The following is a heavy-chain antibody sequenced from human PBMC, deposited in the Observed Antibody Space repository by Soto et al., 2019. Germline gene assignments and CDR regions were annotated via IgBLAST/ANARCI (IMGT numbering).Heavy chain of an antibody. Sequence: PGESRKISCKGSGYSFTSYWIGWVRQMPGKGLEWMGIIYPGDSDTRYSPSFQGQVTISADKSISTAYLQWSSLKASDTAMYYCARDHSGYDFDPYYYYGMDVWGQGTTVTVSS. J-gene: IGHJ6*02. D-gene: IGHD5-12*01. V-gene: IGHV5-51*01. CDR1: GYSFTSYW. CDR3: ARDHSGYDFDPYYYYGMDV. CDR2: IYPGDSDT.